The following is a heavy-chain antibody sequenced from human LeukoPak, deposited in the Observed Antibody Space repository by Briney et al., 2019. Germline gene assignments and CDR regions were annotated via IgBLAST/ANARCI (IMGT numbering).Heavy chain of an antibody. J-gene: IGHJ3*02. CDR1: GYTFTSYG. D-gene: IGHD3-22*01. Sequence: GASVKVSCKASGYTFTSYGISWVRQAPGQGLEWTGWISAYNDNTNYAQKLQGRVTMTTDTSTSTAYMELRSLRSDDTAVYYCARDALYYYDSSGYYPSGDAFDIWGQGTMVTVSS. CDR2: ISAYNDNT. CDR3: ARDALYYYDSSGYYPSGDAFDI. V-gene: IGHV1-18*01.